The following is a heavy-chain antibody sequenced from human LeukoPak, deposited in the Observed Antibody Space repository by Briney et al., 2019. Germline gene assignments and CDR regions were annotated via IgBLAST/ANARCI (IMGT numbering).Heavy chain of an antibody. V-gene: IGHV3-7*01. CDR2: ITPDGSGK. Sequence: GGSLRLSCAASGFSFKDYWMSWVRQAPVKGLEWVADITPDGSGKTYVDSVKGRFTISRDNAKNSLYLQMNSLRAEDTAVYYCAWDSSGYSDWGQGTLVTVSS. J-gene: IGHJ4*02. CDR1: GFSFKDYW. D-gene: IGHD3-22*01. CDR3: AWDSSGYSD.